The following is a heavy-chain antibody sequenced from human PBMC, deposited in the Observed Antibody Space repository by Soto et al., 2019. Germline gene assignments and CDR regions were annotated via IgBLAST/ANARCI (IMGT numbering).Heavy chain of an antibody. Sequence: ASVKVSCKASGYTFTSYGISWVRQAPGQGLEWMGWISAYNGNTNYAQKLQGRVTMTTDTSTSTAYMELRSLRSDDTAVYYCARGSLTHYDFWSGYQYEYYFDYWGQGTLVTVSS. V-gene: IGHV1-18*01. CDR3: ARGSLTHYDFWSGYQYEYYFDY. CDR1: GYTFTSYG. J-gene: IGHJ4*02. CDR2: ISAYNGNT. D-gene: IGHD3-3*01.